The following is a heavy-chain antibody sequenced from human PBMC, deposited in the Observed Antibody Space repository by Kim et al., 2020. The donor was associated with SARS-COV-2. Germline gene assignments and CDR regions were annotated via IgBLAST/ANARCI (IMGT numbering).Heavy chain of an antibody. CDR2: INQDGSEK. J-gene: IGHJ4*02. CDR1: GFTFSSFW. D-gene: IGHD1-26*01. V-gene: IGHV3-7*03. Sequence: GGSLRLSCAASGFTFSSFWMTWVRQAPGKGLEWVANINQDGSEKYYVDSVKCRFTISRDDAKNSLYLQMNSLRAEDTAVYYCARGSRGDYWGQGTLVTVS. CDR3: ARGSRGDY.